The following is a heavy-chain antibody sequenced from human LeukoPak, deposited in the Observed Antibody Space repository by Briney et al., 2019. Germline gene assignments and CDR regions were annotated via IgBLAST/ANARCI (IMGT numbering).Heavy chain of an antibody. V-gene: IGHV1-2*02. J-gene: IGHJ4*02. CDR3: ARAHPRSCWSLGVY. Sequence: GASVKVSCKASGYTFTGYYMHWVRQAPGQGLEWMGWINPNSGGTNYAQKFQGRVTMTRDTSISTAYMELSRLRSDDTAVYYCARAHPRSCWSLGVYLGQGTLVTVSS. D-gene: IGHD6-19*01. CDR1: GYTFTGYY. CDR2: INPNSGGT.